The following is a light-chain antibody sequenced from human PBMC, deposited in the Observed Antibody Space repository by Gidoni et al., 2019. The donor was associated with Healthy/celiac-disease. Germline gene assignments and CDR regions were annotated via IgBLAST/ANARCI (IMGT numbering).Light chain of an antibody. CDR1: QSISSW. Sequence: DIQMTQSPSTLSASVGDRVTITCRDSQSISSWLAWYQQKPGKAPKLLIYDASSLESGVPSRFSGSGSGTEFTLTISSLQPDDFATYYCQQYNSYQRTFGQGTKVEIK. V-gene: IGKV1-5*01. CDR2: DAS. CDR3: QQYNSYQRT. J-gene: IGKJ1*01.